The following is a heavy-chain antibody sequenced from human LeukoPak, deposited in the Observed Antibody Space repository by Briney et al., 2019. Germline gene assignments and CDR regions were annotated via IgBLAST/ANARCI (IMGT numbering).Heavy chain of an antibody. CDR2: IKRDASEK. J-gene: IGHJ3*02. CDR1: GFTFTTYW. Sequence: PGGSLRLSCAASGFTFTTYWMSWVRQAPGKGLEWVASIKRDASEKYYVDSVKGRFTISRDNAKNSLYLQMNSLRAEDTAVYNCVREASGGTKGVSGTFDIWGQGTMVTVSS. D-gene: IGHD6-13*01. CDR3: VREASGGTKGVSGTFDI. V-gene: IGHV3-7*01.